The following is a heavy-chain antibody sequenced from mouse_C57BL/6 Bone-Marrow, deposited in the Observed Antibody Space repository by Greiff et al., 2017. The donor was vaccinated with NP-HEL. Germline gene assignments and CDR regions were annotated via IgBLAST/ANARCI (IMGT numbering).Heavy chain of an antibody. CDR3: AREGYDVPYYYAMDY. CDR1: GFTFSDYY. CDR2: INYDGSST. Sequence: EVKLMESEGGLVQPGSSMKLSCTASGFTFSDYYMAWVRQVPEKGLEWVANINYDGSSTYYLDSLKSRFIISRDNAKNILYLQMSSLKSEDTATYYCAREGYDVPYYYAMDYWGQGNSDTVSS. J-gene: IGHJ4*01. D-gene: IGHD2-2*01. V-gene: IGHV5-16*01.